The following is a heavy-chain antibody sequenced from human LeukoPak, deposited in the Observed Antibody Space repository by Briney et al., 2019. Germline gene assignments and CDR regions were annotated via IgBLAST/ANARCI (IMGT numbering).Heavy chain of an antibody. V-gene: IGHV4-59*12. D-gene: IGHD3-16*01. Sequence: SETLSLTCTVSGGSISSYYWSWIRQPPGKGLEWIGYIYYSGSTNYNPSLKSRVTISVDTSKNQFSLKLSSVTAADTAVYYCARVTFGSSWYYYYYMDVWGKGTTVTVSS. CDR3: ARVTFGSSWYYYYYMDV. J-gene: IGHJ6*03. CDR2: IYYSGST. CDR1: GGSISSYY.